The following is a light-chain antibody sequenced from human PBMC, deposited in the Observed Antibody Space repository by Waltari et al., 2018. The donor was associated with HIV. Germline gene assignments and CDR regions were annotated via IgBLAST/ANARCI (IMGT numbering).Light chain of an antibody. CDR1: SGNIASYY. V-gene: IGLV6-57*04. CDR2: EDN. CDR3: QSADSSATYRV. J-gene: IGLJ3*02. Sequence: NFMLTQPHSVSESPGKTVTISCTRSSGNIASYYVQWYQQRTGSAPTTVIYEDNKRPSGVPDRFSGSIDSSSNSASLTISGLKTEDEADYYCQSADSSATYRVFGGGTKLTVL.